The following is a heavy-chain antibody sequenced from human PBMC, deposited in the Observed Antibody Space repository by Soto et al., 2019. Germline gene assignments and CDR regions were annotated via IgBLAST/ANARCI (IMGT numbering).Heavy chain of an antibody. CDR3: ARHSSTTVTTREYFQH. D-gene: IGHD4-17*01. J-gene: IGHJ1*01. CDR2: INYNGNT. Sequence: SETLSLTCTVSGGSISSYYWSWIRQPPGKGLEWIGYINYNGNTNYNPSLKSRVTISVDTSKNRFSLKLSSVTAADTAVYYCARHSSTTVTTREYFQHWGQGTQVTVSS. V-gene: IGHV4-59*08. CDR1: GGSISSYY.